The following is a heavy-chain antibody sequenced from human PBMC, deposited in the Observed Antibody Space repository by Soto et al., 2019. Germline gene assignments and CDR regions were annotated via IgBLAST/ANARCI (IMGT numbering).Heavy chain of an antibody. Sequence: QVQLVQSGAEVKKPGASVKVSCKASGYTFTSYGISWVRQAPGQGLEWMGWISASNGYTNYAQKLQGKVNKTTDTSTRTASMELGSLRSDDTAVYYCARDFDSSGYYYRGNDYWGQETLVTVSS. D-gene: IGHD3-22*01. CDR1: GYTFTSYG. V-gene: IGHV1-18*01. CDR3: ARDFDSSGYYYRGNDY. CDR2: ISASNGYT. J-gene: IGHJ4*02.